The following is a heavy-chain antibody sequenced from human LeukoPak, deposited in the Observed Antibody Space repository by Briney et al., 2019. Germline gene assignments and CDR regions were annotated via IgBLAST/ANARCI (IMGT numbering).Heavy chain of an antibody. CDR3: AKDLRQSYYDFWSGSYYYYYYMDV. CDR2: IYSGGST. V-gene: IGHV3-66*01. J-gene: IGHJ6*03. CDR1: GFTVSSNY. D-gene: IGHD3-3*01. Sequence: PGGSLRLSCAASGFTVSSNYMSWVRQAPGKGLEWVSVIYSGGSTYYADSVKGRFTISRDNSKNTLYLQMNSLRAEDTAVYYCAKDLRQSYYDFWSGSYYYYYYMDVWGKGTTVTVSS.